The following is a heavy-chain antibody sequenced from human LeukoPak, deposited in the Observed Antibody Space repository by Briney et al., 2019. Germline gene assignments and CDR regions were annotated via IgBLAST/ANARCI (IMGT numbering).Heavy chain of an antibody. V-gene: IGHV3-23*01. CDR1: GSTFSSYA. Sequence: GGSLRLSCAASGSTFSSYAMSWVRQAPGKGLEWVSAISGSGGSTYYADSVKGRFTISRDNSKNTLYLQMNSLRAEDTAVYYCAKDREEFCSGGSCYQFDYWGQGTLVTVSS. J-gene: IGHJ4*02. CDR3: AKDREEFCSGGSCYQFDY. D-gene: IGHD2-15*01. CDR2: ISGSGGST.